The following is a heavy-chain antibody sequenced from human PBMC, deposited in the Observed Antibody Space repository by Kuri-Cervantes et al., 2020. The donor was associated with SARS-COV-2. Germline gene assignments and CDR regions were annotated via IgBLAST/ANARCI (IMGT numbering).Heavy chain of an antibody. CDR1: GFPFIGHG. J-gene: IGHJ4*02. V-gene: IGHV3-74*01. Sequence: GGSRRLSCAASGFPFIGHGIHWVRQAPGKGLVWVSCINPDGSYTNNADSVKGRFTLSRDNDKNMLFLQMNSLRAEDTSVYYCVRDRHHCNFDYWGQGTLVTVSS. CDR2: INPDGSYT. CDR3: VRDRHHCNFDY.